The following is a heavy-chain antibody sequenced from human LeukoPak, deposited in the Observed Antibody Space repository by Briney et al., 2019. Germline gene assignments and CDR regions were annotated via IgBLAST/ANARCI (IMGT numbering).Heavy chain of an antibody. CDR2: ISGSGGST. D-gene: IGHD3-9*01. V-gene: IGHV3-23*01. J-gene: IGHJ6*03. CDR3: AKYDILTGYYQLTHYYYYMDV. CDR1: GFTFSSYA. Sequence: GGSLRLSCAASGFTFSSYAMSWVRQAPGKRLEWVSAISGSGGSTYYADSVKGRFTISRDNSKNTLYLQMNSLRAEDTAVYYCAKYDILTGYYQLTHYYYYMDVWGKGTTVTVSS.